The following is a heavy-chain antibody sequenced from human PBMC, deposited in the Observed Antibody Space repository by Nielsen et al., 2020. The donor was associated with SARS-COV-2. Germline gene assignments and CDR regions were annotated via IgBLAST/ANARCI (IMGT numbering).Heavy chain of an antibody. Sequence: GESLKISCAASGFTFNIYAMAWVRRAPGRGLEWVSGTSASGASTYYADSVKGRFSISRDNSKNTLFLLMHSLRVEDTAVYYCARDGVVRGDALDLWGQGTMVTVPS. V-gene: IGHV3-23*01. J-gene: IGHJ3*01. D-gene: IGHD3-10*01. CDR2: TSASGAST. CDR1: GFTFNIYA. CDR3: ARDGVVRGDALDL.